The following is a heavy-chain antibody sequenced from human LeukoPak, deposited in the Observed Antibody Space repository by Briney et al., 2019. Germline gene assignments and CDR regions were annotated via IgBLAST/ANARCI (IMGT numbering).Heavy chain of an antibody. CDR3: ARGRYCSDGSCYFDY. CDR2: TFYSGGT. D-gene: IGHD2-15*01. J-gene: IGHJ4*02. Sequence: SETLSLTCTVSGGSISSYYWSWIRQPPGKGREGMGDTFYSGGTNYNPPLKSRVTISVDTSKNQFSLKLSSVTAADTAVYYCARGRYCSDGSCYFDYWGQGTLVTVSS. V-gene: IGHV4-59*12. CDR1: GGSISSYY.